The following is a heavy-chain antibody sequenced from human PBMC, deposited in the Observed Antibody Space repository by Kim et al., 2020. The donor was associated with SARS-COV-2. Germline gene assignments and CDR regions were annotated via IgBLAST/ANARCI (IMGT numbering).Heavy chain of an antibody. CDR3: AKTYYYDSSGYLKFYYFDY. J-gene: IGHJ4*02. V-gene: IGHV3-23*01. D-gene: IGHD3-22*01. CDR1: GFTFSSYA. Sequence: GGSLRLSCAASGFTFSSYAMSWVRQAPGKGLEWVSAISGSGGSTSYADSVKGRFTISRDNSKNTLYLQMNSLRAEDTAVYYCAKTYYYDSSGYLKFYYFDYRGQGTLVTVSS. CDR2: ISGSGGST.